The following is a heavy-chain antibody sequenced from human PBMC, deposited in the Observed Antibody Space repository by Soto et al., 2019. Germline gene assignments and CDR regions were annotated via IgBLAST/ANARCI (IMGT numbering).Heavy chain of an antibody. CDR2: ISAYNGNT. CDR1: DFTFTTHG. D-gene: IGHD3-22*01. V-gene: IGHV1-18*04. Sequence: QIQLVQSGAEVKKPGASVKVSCKASDFTFTTHGISWVRQAPGQGLEWMGWISAYNGNTKFAQKFQDRVTMTTDTSTTTAYMQLRSLRSDDTAVYYCARDLPEKYFCGSSGYLGDFWGQGTLVTVSS. J-gene: IGHJ4*02. CDR3: ARDLPEKYFCGSSGYLGDF.